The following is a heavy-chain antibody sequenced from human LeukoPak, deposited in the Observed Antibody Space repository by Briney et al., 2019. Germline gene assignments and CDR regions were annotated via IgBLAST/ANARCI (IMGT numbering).Heavy chain of an antibody. Sequence: PSETLSLTCTVSGGSISSSSYYWGWIRQPPGKGLEWIGYIYYSGSTNYNPSLKSRVTISVDTSKNQFSLKLSSVTAADTAVYYCAGTTVTTSNYYYYGMDVWGQGATVTVSS. CDR3: AGTTVTTSNYYYYGMDV. CDR2: IYYSGST. V-gene: IGHV4-61*05. J-gene: IGHJ6*02. D-gene: IGHD4-17*01. CDR1: GGSISSSSYY.